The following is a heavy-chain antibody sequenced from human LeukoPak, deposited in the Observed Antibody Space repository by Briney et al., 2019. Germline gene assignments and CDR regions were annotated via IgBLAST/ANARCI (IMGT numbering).Heavy chain of an antibody. CDR1: GFTFSSYA. CDR3: AKLDDYYDSSGYSFLY. D-gene: IGHD3-22*01. CDR2: ISGSGGST. Sequence: GGSLRLSCAASGFTFSSYAMSWVRQAPGKGLEWVSAISGSGGSTYYADSVKGRFTISRDNSKSTLYLQMSSLRAEDTAVFYCAKLDDYYDSSGYSFLYWGQGTPVTVSS. J-gene: IGHJ4*02. V-gene: IGHV3-23*01.